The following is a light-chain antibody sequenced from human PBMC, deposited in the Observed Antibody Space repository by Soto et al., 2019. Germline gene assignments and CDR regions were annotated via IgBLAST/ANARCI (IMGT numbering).Light chain of an antibody. J-gene: IGKJ5*01. CDR1: QAISSW. CDR2: AAS. V-gene: IGKV1-12*02. Sequence: DIQMTQSPSSVSASVGDRVTITCRASQAISSWVAWYQQKPGKAPKLLIYAASSLQSGVPSRFSGSRSGTDFILTISSLQPEDFATYYCQQANSFPFTFGQGTRLEIK. CDR3: QQANSFPFT.